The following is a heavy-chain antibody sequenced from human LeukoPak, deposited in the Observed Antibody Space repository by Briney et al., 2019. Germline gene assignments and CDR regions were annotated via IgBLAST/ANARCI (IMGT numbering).Heavy chain of an antibody. V-gene: IGHV4-31*03. CDR3: AIWGNYDFWSGYYTDDY. CDR1: GGSISSGGYY. CDR2: INHSGST. D-gene: IGHD3-3*01. J-gene: IGHJ4*02. Sequence: SQTLSLTCTVSGGSISSGGYYWSWIRQPPGKGLEWIGEINHSGSTNYNPSLKSRVTISVDTSKNQFSLKLSSVTAADTAVYYCAIWGNYDFWSGYYTDDYWGQGTLVTISS.